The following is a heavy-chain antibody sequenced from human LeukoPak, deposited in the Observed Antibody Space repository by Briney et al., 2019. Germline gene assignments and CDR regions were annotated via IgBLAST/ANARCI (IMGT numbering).Heavy chain of an antibody. J-gene: IGHJ5*02. Sequence: SETLSLTCTVSGGSISSSSYYWGWIRQPPGKGLEWIGSIYYSGSTYYNPSLKSRVTISVDTSKNQFSLKLSSVTAADTAVYYCARDIGQEDGALPWGQGTLVTVSS. CDR1: GGSISSSSYY. V-gene: IGHV4-39*07. D-gene: IGHD1-26*01. CDR3: ARDIGQEDGALP. CDR2: IYYSGST.